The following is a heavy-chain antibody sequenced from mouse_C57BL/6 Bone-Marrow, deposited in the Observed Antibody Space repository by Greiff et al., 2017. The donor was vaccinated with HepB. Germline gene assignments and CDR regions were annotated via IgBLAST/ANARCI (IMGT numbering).Heavy chain of an antibody. CDR3: ARGGITTVVGYFDV. J-gene: IGHJ1*03. Sequence: EVNVVESGGDLVKPGGSLKLSCAASGFTFSSYGMSWVRQTPDKRLEWVATISSGGSYTYYPDSVKGRFTISRDNAKNTLYLQMSSLKSEDTAMYYCARGGITTVVGYFDVWGTGTTVTVSS. CDR1: GFTFSSYG. D-gene: IGHD1-1*01. CDR2: ISSGGSYT. V-gene: IGHV5-6*01.